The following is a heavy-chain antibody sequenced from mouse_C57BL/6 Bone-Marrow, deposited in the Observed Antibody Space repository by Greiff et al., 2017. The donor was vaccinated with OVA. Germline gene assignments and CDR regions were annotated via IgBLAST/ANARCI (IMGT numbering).Heavy chain of an antibody. V-gene: IGHV1-64*01. CDR3: ARSRSSYGRAY. Sequence: QVHVKQPGAELVKPGASVKLSCKASGYTFTSYWMHWVKQRPGQGLEWIGMIHPNSGSTNYTEKFKSKATLTVDKSSSTAYMQLSSLASKDTAVYCCARSRSSYGRAYWGQGTLVTVSA. J-gene: IGHJ3*01. CDR1: GYTFTSYW. CDR2: IHPNSGST. D-gene: IGHD1-1*01.